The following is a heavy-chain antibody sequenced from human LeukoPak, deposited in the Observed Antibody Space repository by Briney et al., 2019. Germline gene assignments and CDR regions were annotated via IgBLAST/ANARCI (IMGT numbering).Heavy chain of an antibody. D-gene: IGHD5-24*01. CDR3: ARGVEPYNWFDP. CDR1: GGSISSGSYY. V-gene: IGHV4-61*02. Sequence: SQTLSLTCTVSGGSISSGSYYWSWIRQPAGKGLEWIGRIYTSGSTNYNPSLKSRVTISVDTSKNQFSLKLSSVTAADTAVYYCARGVEPYNWFDPWGQGTLVTVSS. J-gene: IGHJ5*02. CDR2: IYTSGST.